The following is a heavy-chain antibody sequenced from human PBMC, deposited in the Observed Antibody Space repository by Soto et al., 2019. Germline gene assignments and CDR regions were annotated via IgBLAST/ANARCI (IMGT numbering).Heavy chain of an antibody. J-gene: IGHJ4*02. Sequence: EVLLLESGGDLVQPGGSLRLSCAASGFAFSSSAMAWVRQAPGKGLQWVSAITVAGGGTYYAASVKGRFTISRDNSKTTLSLQMNSLSAEDTALYFCAKWPPSPKMGVTSHWGQGTLVSVSS. D-gene: IGHD1-26*01. V-gene: IGHV3-23*01. CDR2: ITVAGGGT. CDR3: AKWPPSPKMGVTSH. CDR1: GFAFSSSA.